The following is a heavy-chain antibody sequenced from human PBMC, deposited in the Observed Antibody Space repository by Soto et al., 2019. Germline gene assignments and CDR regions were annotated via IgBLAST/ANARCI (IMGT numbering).Heavy chain of an antibody. V-gene: IGHV3-74*01. D-gene: IGHD3-22*01. Sequence: EVQLVESGGGLVQPGGSLRLSCAASGFTFSSYWMHWVRQAPGKGLVWVSQIDGDGSITTYADSVKGRFTISRDNAKNTLFLQLNSLRAEDTAIYYCVRPRYDDSGTPFDYWRQGTLVTVSS. J-gene: IGHJ4*02. CDR3: VRPRYDDSGTPFDY. CDR2: IDGDGSIT. CDR1: GFTFSSYW.